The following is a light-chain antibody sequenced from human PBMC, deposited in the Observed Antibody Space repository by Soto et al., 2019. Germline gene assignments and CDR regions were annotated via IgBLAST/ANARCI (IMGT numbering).Light chain of an antibody. CDR1: QDIANY. V-gene: IGKV1-33*01. CDR2: DAS. Sequence: DIQMTQSPSSLPASVGDRVTITCQASQDIANYLNWYQQKAGRAPKFLIYDASNLETGVPSRFSGSGSGTDFTLTISSLQPEDIATYYCQQYDNLPLTFGGGTMVDIK. CDR3: QQYDNLPLT. J-gene: IGKJ4*01.